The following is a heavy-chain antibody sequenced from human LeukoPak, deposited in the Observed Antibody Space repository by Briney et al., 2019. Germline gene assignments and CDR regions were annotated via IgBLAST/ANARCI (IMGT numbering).Heavy chain of an antibody. Sequence: ASVKVSCKASGYTFTSYDINWVRQATGQGLEWMGWMNPNSGNTGYAQKFQGRVTMTRNTSISTAYMELSSLRSEDTAVYYCARPSITMIVVANQPFDYWGQGTLVTVSS. J-gene: IGHJ4*02. V-gene: IGHV1-8*01. D-gene: IGHD3-22*01. CDR3: ARPSITMIVVANQPFDY. CDR2: MNPNSGNT. CDR1: GYTFTSYD.